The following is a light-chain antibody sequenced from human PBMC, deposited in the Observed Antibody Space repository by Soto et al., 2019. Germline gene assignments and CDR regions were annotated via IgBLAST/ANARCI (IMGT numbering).Light chain of an antibody. CDR2: AAS. V-gene: IGLV2-14*01. CDR1: SSDIGDYNY. Sequence: QSALTQPASVSGSPGQSITISCTGTSSDIGDYNYVSWYQHHPGNAPKLIIYAASNRPPGVSNRFSGSKSGNTASLTISGLQAEDEAEYYCAAWDDSLGGLFGGGTKLTVL. CDR3: AAWDDSLGGL. J-gene: IGLJ3*02.